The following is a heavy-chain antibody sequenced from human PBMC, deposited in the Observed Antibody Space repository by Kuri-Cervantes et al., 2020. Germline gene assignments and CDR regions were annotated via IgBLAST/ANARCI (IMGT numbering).Heavy chain of an antibody. V-gene: IGHV1-18*01. J-gene: IGHJ4*02. CDR3: ARRYLDGGADY. D-gene: IGHD3/OR15-3a*01. CDR2: ISAYNGNT. CDR1: GYTFTSYG. Sequence: ASVKVSCKASGYTFTSYGISWVRQAPGQGLEWMGWISAYNGNTNYAQKLQGRVTITADESTSTAYMELSRLRSDDTAVYYCARRYLDGGADYWGQGTLVTVSS.